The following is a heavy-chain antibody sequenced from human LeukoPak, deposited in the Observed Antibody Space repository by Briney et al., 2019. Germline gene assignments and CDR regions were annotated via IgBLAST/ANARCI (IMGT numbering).Heavy chain of an antibody. Sequence: GGSLRLSYAASGFNFVNTWMHWVRQAPGKGLVWVARIKNDGSGIIYADSVEGRFTISRDNARNTVYLQMNSLRAEDTAVYYCARERGVSHPFDYWGQGTLVTVSS. CDR1: GFNFVNTW. CDR3: ARERGVSHPFDY. CDR2: IKNDGSGI. J-gene: IGHJ4*02. V-gene: IGHV3-74*01. D-gene: IGHD2-21*01.